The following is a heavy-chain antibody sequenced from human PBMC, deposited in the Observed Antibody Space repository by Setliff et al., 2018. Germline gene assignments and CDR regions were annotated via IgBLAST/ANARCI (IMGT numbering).Heavy chain of an antibody. D-gene: IGHD2-2*01. CDR1: GGSMRSISYY. CDR3: AICRYQVPYNY. CDR2: IYDRGTT. Sequence: PSETLSLTCTVSGGSMRSISYYWGWVRQPPGKGLEWIGTIYDRGTTYYNPSLKSRVTISVDTSKNQFSLRLSSVTAADTAVYYCAICRYQVPYNYWGQGSLVT. V-gene: IGHV4-39*01. J-gene: IGHJ4*02.